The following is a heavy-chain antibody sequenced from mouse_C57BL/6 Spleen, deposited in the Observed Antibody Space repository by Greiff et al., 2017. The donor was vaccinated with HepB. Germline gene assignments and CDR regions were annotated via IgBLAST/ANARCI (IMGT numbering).Heavy chain of an antibody. CDR3: ARCDGYYLYYFDY. CDR2: ISYDGSN. V-gene: IGHV3-6*01. Sequence: EVQLQESGPGLVKPSQSLSLTCSVTGYSITSGYYWNWIRQFPGNKLEWMGYISYDGSNNYNPSLKNRISITRDTSKNQFFLKLNSVTTEDTATYYCARCDGYYLYYFDYWGQGTTHTVSS. J-gene: IGHJ2*01. D-gene: IGHD2-3*01. CDR1: GYSITSGYY.